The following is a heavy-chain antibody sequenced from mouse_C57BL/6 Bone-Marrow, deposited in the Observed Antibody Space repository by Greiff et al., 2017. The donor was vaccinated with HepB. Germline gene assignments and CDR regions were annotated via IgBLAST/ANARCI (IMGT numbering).Heavy chain of an antibody. V-gene: IGHV1-64*01. J-gene: IGHJ2*01. D-gene: IGHD1-1*01. Sequence: QVQLQQPGAELVKPGASVKLSCKASGYTFTSYWMHWVKQRPGQGLEWIGMIHPNSGSTNYNEKFKSKATLTVDKSSSTAYMQLSSLTSEDSAVYYCAREDYVSSYYFDYWGQGTTLTVSS. CDR1: GYTFTSYW. CDR3: AREDYVSSYYFDY. CDR2: IHPNSGST.